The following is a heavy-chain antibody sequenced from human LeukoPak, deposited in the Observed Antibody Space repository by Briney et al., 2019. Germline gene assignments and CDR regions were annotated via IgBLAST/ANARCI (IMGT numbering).Heavy chain of an antibody. CDR1: GFTFNDYA. Sequence: GGSLRLSCAAPGFTFNDYAMHWVRQAPGKGLEWVSGISWNSGSIGYADSVKGRFTISRDNAKNSLYLQMNSLRAEDMALYYCAKDIGPWDVELRSNWYFDLWGRGTLITVSS. D-gene: IGHD1-7*01. J-gene: IGHJ2*01. CDR3: AKDIGPWDVELRSNWYFDL. V-gene: IGHV3-9*03. CDR2: ISWNSGSI.